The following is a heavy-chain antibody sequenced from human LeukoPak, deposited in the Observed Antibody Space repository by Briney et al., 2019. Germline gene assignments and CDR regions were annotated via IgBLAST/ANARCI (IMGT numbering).Heavy chain of an antibody. CDR2: ISSSSSYI. D-gene: IGHD2-15*01. V-gene: IGHV3-21*01. CDR1: GFTFSSYS. Sequence: GSLRLSCAASGFTFSSYSMNWVRQAPGKGLEWVSSISSSSSYIYYADSVKGRFTISRDNAKNSLYLQMNSLRAEDTAVYYCARGDFVVVVAATYAFDIWGQGTMVTVSS. J-gene: IGHJ3*02. CDR3: ARGDFVVVVAATYAFDI.